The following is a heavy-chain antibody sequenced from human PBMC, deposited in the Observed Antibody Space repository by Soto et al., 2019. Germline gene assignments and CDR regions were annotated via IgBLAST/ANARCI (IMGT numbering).Heavy chain of an antibody. D-gene: IGHD6-6*01. V-gene: IGHV1-18*01. J-gene: IGHJ6*02. CDR3: ARGVIAARYYYYGMDA. Sequence: ASVKVSCKASGYTFTSYGISWVRQAPGQGLEWMGWISAYNGNTNYAQKLQGRVTMTTDTSTSTAYMELRSLRSDDTAVYYCARGVIAARYYYYGMDAWGQGTTVTVS. CDR2: ISAYNGNT. CDR1: GYTFTSYG.